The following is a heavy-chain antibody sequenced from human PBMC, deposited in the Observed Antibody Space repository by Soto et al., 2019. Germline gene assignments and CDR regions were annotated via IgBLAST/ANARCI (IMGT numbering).Heavy chain of an antibody. CDR2: IYSGGYT. CDR1: GFTVSNNY. J-gene: IGHJ4*02. Sequence: EVQLVESGGGLIQPGGSLRLSCAVSGFTVSNNYMSWVRQAPGKGLEGVSVIYSGGYTAYGDSVKGRFTISRDNSKNNIFLQKNRRGADDRAVYYWATQPGGGGYWGQGTLVTVSS. V-gene: IGHV3-53*01. CDR3: ATQPGGGGY. D-gene: IGHD2-2*01.